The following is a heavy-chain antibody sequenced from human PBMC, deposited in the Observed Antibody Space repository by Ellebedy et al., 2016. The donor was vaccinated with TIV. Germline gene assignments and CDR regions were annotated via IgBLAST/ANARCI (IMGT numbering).Heavy chain of an antibody. D-gene: IGHD6-13*01. CDR2: INQDGSDK. CDR1: GFAFDTDW. V-gene: IGHV3-7*01. CDR3: ARGGASSSRYWRN. Sequence: PGGSLRLSCAAFGFAFDTDWMTWVRQVPGKGLEWVANINQDGSDKSDVDSVEGRFNISRDNAKYSLFLQMDSLGAEDTAVYYCARGGASSSRYWRNWGQGALVTVSS. J-gene: IGHJ4*02.